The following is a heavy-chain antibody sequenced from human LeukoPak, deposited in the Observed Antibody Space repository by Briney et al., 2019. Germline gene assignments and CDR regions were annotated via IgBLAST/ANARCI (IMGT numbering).Heavy chain of an antibody. CDR2: IYYSAST. CDR3: ARYGSGIRDAFDI. D-gene: IGHD3-10*01. J-gene: IGHJ3*02. V-gene: IGHV4-39*01. Sequence: PSETLSLTCTVSGCSISSSSYYWGWIRQPPGKGLEWIGSIYYSASTYYNPSLKSRVTISVDTSKNQFSLKLSSVTAADTAVYYCARYGSGIRDAFDIWGQGTMVTVSS. CDR1: GCSISSSSYY.